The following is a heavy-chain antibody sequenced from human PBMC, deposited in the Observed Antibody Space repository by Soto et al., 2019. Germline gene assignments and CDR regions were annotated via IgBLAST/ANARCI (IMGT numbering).Heavy chain of an antibody. CDR1: GGSISSYY. CDR3: AREPYIVVVPAANPYFDY. CDR2: IYTSGST. V-gene: IGHV4-4*07. Sequence: TLSLTCTVSGGSISSYYWSWIRQPAGKGLEWIGRIYTSGSTNYNPSLKSRVTMSVDTSKNQFSLKLSSVTAADTAVYYCAREPYIVVVPAANPYFDYWGQGTLVTVSS. J-gene: IGHJ4*02. D-gene: IGHD2-2*01.